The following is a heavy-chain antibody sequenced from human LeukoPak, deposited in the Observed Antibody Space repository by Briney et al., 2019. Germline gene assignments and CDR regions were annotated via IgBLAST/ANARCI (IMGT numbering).Heavy chain of an antibody. CDR1: GFTFSSYA. V-gene: IGHV3-23*01. CDR3: AKSWIRVGSFDY. D-gene: IGHD5-18*01. J-gene: IGHJ4*02. CDR2: ISGSGGRT. Sequence: PGRSLRLSCAASGFTFSSYAMHWVRQAPEKGLEWVSTISGSGGRTYYADSVKDRFTVSRDNSKDTLYLQMNSLRAEDTAVYYCAKSWIRVGSFDYWGQGTLVTVSS.